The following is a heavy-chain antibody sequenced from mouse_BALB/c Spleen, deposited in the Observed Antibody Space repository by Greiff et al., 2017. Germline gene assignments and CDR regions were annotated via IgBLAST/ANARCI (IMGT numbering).Heavy chain of an antibody. V-gene: IGHV1-4*02. J-gene: IGHJ2*01. Sequence: QVQLQQSAAELARPGASVKMSCKASGYTFTSYTMHWVKQRPGQGLEWIGYINPSSGYTEYNQKFKDKTTLTADKSSSTAYMQLSSLTSEDSAVYYCARRTGEGYFDYWGQGTTLTVSS. D-gene: IGHD4-1*01. CDR3: ARRTGEGYFDY. CDR1: GYTFTSYT. CDR2: INPSSGYT.